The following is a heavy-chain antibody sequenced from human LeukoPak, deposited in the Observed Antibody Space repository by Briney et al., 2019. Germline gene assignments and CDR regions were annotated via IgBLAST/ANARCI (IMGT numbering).Heavy chain of an antibody. CDR2: IYYSGST. V-gene: IGHV4-39*01. J-gene: IGHJ4*02. D-gene: IGHD2-2*01. CDR1: GGSISSSSYY. CDR3: ARQFGYCSSTSCYADKVDY. Sequence: SETLSLTCTVSGGSISSSSYYWGWIRQPPGKGLEWIGSIYYSGSTYYNPSLKSRVTISVDTSKNQFSLKLSSVTAADTAVYYCARQFGYCSSTSCYADKVDYWGQGTLVTVSS.